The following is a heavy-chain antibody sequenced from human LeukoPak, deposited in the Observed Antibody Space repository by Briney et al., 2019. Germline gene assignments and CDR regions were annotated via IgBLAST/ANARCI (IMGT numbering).Heavy chain of an antibody. J-gene: IGHJ4*02. D-gene: IGHD3-22*01. Sequence: GESLQISCKTSGFSFSRYWIAWVLQMPGKGLEWMGIISPGDPEIRYSPSFQGQVTISADKSISTAFLQWSNLKASDSAIYFCARRTYFDTRHFDYWGQGTVDTASS. CDR3: ARRTYFDTRHFDY. CDR1: GFSFSRYW. CDR2: ISPGDPEI. V-gene: IGHV5-51*01.